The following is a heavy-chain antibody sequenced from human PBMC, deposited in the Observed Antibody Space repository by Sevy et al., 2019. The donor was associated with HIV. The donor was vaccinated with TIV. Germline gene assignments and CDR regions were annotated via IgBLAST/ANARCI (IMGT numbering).Heavy chain of an antibody. CDR3: ARGGYDFWSGYRGHYYYGMDV. V-gene: IGHV3-33*01. CDR2: IWYDGSNK. J-gene: IGHJ6*02. CDR1: GFTFSSYG. Sequence: GGSLRLSCAASGFTFSSYGIHWVRQAPGKGLEWVAVIWYDGSNKYYADSVKGRFTISRDNSKNTLYLQMNSLRAEDTAVYYCARGGYDFWSGYRGHYYYGMDVWGQGTTVTVSS. D-gene: IGHD3-3*01.